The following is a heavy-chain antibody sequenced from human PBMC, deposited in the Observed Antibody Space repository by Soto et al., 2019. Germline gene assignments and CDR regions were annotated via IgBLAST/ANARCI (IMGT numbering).Heavy chain of an antibody. D-gene: IGHD3-22*01. Sequence: EVQLLESGGGLVQPGGSLRLSCAASGFTFTNYAMSWVRQAPGKGLDWVSVISGSGGNTYYADSVKGRFTISRENSKDKLCLQVSCLGAEATAVDYCAEGGDSNHYYSVYYFGYWGQGTPVTVAS. V-gene: IGHV3-23*01. CDR1: GFTFTNYA. CDR2: ISGSGGNT. J-gene: IGHJ4*02. CDR3: AEGGDSNHYYSVYYFGY.